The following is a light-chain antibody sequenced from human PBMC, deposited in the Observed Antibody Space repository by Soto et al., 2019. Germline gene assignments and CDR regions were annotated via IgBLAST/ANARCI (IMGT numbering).Light chain of an antibody. CDR2: LTS. CDR1: RSIANY. V-gene: IGKV1-39*01. CDR3: QQSYSTPYS. J-gene: IGKJ2*01. Sequence: EIQMTQSPSSLSAAVGDSVRITCRSSRSIANYLHWYQQKPESAPKLLIFLTSSLQSGVPSRFSGSGSGTDFTLTISSLQHDDFATYYCQQSYSTPYSFGQGTNVDIK.